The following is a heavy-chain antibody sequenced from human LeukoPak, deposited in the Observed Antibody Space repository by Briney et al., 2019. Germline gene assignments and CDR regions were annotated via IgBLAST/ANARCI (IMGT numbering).Heavy chain of an antibody. V-gene: IGHV4-4*02. CDR2: IFYIGSA. CDR3: ASPAADYCDSSGDAFDI. J-gene: IGHJ3*02. Sequence: SGTLSLTCAVSGVSIGSGGYWSWVRQPPGKGLEWIGQIFYIGSANYNPSLKSRVTISVDTSKNQFSLKLSSVTAADTAVYYCASPAADYCDSSGDAFDIWGQGTMVTVSS. D-gene: IGHD3-22*01. CDR1: GVSIGSGGY.